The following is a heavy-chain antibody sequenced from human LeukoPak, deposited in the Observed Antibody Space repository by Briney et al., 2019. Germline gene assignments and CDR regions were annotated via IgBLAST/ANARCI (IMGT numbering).Heavy chain of an antibody. CDR3: ARLRSSYGPLDYFDY. Sequence: PSETLSLTCTVSGGSISSSSYYWGWIRQPPGKGLEWIGSIYYSGSTYYNPSLKSRVTISVDTSKNQFSLKLSSVTAAGTAVYYCARLRSSYGPLDYFDYWGQGTLVTVSS. V-gene: IGHV4-39*01. J-gene: IGHJ4*02. CDR1: GGSISSSSYY. CDR2: IYYSGST. D-gene: IGHD5-18*01.